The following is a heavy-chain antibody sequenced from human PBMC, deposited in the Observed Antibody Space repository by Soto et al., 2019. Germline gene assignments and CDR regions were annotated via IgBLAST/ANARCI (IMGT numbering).Heavy chain of an antibody. CDR3: ATDNDRLQLDANYYYILDV. J-gene: IGHJ6*02. CDR2: IIPLFRTP. CDR1: GGTFSSSA. D-gene: IGHD4-4*01. V-gene: IGHV1-69*12. Sequence: QVQLVQSGAEMKEPGSSVKVSCKTSGGTFSSSAISWLRQAPGQGLEWMGGIIPLFRTPDYAQKFQGRVTIAENESTNTAYMEMKSLRSEHTAVYYCATDNDRLQLDANYYYILDVWGQGTTITVSS.